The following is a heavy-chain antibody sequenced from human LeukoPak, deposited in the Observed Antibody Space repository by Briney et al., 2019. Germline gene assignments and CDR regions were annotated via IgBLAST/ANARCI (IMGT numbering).Heavy chain of an antibody. D-gene: IGHD1-26*01. J-gene: IGHJ4*02. CDR1: GYTFTSYD. Sequence: ASVKVSCKASGYTFTSYDINWVRQAPGQGLEWMGWISAYNGNTNYAQKLQGRVTMTTDTSTSTAYMELRSLRSDDTAVYYCARQVWDVGFDYWGQGTLVTVSS. CDR2: ISAYNGNT. CDR3: ARQVWDVGFDY. V-gene: IGHV1-18*01.